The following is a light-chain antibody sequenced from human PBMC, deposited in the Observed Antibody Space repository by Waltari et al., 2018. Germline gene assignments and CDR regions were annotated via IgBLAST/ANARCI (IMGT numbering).Light chain of an antibody. CDR1: NLGEKY. V-gene: IGLV3-1*01. J-gene: IGLJ2*01. CDR3: QAWDSGTYVV. Sequence: SYELSQPPSVSVSPGQTASITCSGDNLGEKYASWYQQKPGQSPVLVIHQDGKRPSGIPERFSGSNSGNTATLTISGTQALDEADYYCQAWDSGTYVVFGGGTKLTVL. CDR2: QDG.